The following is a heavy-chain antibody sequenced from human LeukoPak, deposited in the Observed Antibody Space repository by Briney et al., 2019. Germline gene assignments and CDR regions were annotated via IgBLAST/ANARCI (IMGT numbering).Heavy chain of an antibody. V-gene: IGHV4-39*01. J-gene: IGHJ4*02. CDR3: AVEFLGYGSGSYFDY. CDR2: IYYSGST. Sequence: PSETLSLTCTVSGGPISSSSYYWGWIRQPPGKGLEWIGSIYYSGSTYYNPSLKSRVTISVDTSKNQFSLKLSSVTAADTAVYYCAVEFLGYGSGSYFDYWGQGTLVTVSS. D-gene: IGHD3-10*01. CDR1: GGPISSSSYY.